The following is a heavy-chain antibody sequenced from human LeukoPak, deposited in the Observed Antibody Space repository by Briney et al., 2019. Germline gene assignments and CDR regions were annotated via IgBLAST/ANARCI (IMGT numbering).Heavy chain of an antibody. CDR3: ARDQGGGRYYGEDY. V-gene: IGHV3-74*03. J-gene: IGHJ4*02. D-gene: IGHD3-10*01. CDR2: INSDGSST. Sequence: PGGSLRLSCAASGFAFRYYWMHWVRQAPGKGLVWVSRINSDGSSTKYADSVKGRFTISRDNTKNTLYLQMNSLRAEDTAVYYCARDQGGGRYYGEDYWGQGTLVTVSS. CDR1: GFAFRYYW.